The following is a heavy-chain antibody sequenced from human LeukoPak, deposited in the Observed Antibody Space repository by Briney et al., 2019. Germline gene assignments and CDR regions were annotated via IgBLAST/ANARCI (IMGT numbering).Heavy chain of an antibody. Sequence: PGRSLRLSCAASGFIFSNYAIHWVRQAPGKGLEWVTVISSDGINKYYVDSVKGRFTISRDNSKNTLYLQMNSLRAEDTAVYYCTKMFDYVWGSYRKYYFDYWGQGTLVTVSS. V-gene: IGHV3-30-3*02. CDR3: TKMFDYVWGSYRKYYFDY. CDR2: ISSDGINK. CDR1: GFIFSNYA. J-gene: IGHJ4*02. D-gene: IGHD3-16*02.